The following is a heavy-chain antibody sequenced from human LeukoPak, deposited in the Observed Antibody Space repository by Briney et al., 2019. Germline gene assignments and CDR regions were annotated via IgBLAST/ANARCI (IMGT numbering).Heavy chain of an antibody. D-gene: IGHD3-3*01. CDR2: ISGSGGST. CDR1: GFTFSNYA. CDR3: ARDSPSYYDFWSDSYGMDV. J-gene: IGHJ6*02. V-gene: IGHV3-23*01. Sequence: PGGSLRLSCAASGFTFSNYAMTWVRQAPGKGLEWVSAISGSGGSTYYADSVKGRFTISRDNSQNTLYLQMGSLRAEDMAVYYCARDSPSYYDFWSDSYGMDVWGQGTTVTVSS.